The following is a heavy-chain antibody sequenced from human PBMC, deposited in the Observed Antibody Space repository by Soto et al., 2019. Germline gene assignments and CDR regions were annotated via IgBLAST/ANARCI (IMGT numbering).Heavy chain of an antibody. V-gene: IGHV1-69*13. CDR2: IIPISATP. J-gene: IGHJ5*02. CDR1: GGTLTYSS. CDR3: ARDGKFDP. Sequence: SVKVSCKASGGTLTYSSVSWVRQAPGQGLEWMGGIIPISATPNYAQKFQGRVTITADESATTAHMELSSLRSDDTAVYYCARDGKFDPWGQGTLVTVSS.